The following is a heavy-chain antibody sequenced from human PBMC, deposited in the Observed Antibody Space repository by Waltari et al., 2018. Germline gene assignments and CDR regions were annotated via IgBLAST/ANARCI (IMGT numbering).Heavy chain of an antibody. D-gene: IGHD1-26*01. J-gene: IGHJ3*02. CDR3: ARGGSSYYDAYGT. V-gene: IGHV4-39*07. CDR1: GVSFNDDNTY. CDR2: IYSTCST. Sequence: QLQLQESGPGLVKPSETLSLTCTVSGVSFNDDNTYWGWIRQPPGEGLEWVGSIYSTCSTYYKTALKSRVTVSIDTPNNQFSLKLTSVTAADTAVYFCARGGSSYYDAYGTWGQGSMVIVSS.